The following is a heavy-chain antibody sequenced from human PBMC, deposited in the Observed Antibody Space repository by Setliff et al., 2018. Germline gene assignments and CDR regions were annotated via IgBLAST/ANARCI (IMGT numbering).Heavy chain of an antibody. Sequence: LRLSCAASGITFSTYAMSWVRQAPGKGLEWVLSISASGGSTYYADSVKGRFTISRDNSKNTLYLQMNSLRAEDTAIYYCAKDRETPIYWGQGTLVTVSS. CDR2: ISASGGST. V-gene: IGHV3-23*01. CDR1: GITFSTYA. CDR3: AKDRETPIY. D-gene: IGHD1-26*01. J-gene: IGHJ4*02.